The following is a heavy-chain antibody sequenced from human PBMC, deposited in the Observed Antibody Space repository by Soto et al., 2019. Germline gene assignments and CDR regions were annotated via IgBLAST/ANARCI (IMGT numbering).Heavy chain of an antibody. V-gene: IGHV1-3*01. CDR3: ARDLGVGAASDY. CDR1: GYTFTSYA. CDR2: INAGNGNT. J-gene: IGHJ4*02. Sequence: QVQLVQSGAEVKKPGASVKVSCKASGYTFTSYAMHWVRQAPGQRLERMGWINAGNGNTKYSQKFQGRVTITRDTSASTAYMEVSSLRSEDTAVYYCARDLGVGAASDYWGQGTLVTVSS. D-gene: IGHD1-26*01.